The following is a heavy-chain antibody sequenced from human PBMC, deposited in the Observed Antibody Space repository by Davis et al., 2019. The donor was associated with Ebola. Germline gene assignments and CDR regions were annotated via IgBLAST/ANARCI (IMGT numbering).Heavy chain of an antibody. D-gene: IGHD3-22*01. V-gene: IGHV5-10-1*01. CDR2: IDPSDAYS. CDR1: GYTFTKYW. Sequence: PGGSLRLSCQGSGYTFTKYWISWVRQMPGKGLEWMGRIDPSDAYSNVSPSFQGHVTMSIDKDVNTAYLEWTSLKASDTAIYYCARHPYDSTGLPVAYFELWGQGTPVTVSS. CDR3: ARHPYDSTGLPVAYFEL. J-gene: IGHJ4*02.